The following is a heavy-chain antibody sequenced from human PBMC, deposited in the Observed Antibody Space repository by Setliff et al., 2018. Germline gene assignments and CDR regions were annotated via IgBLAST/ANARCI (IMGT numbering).Heavy chain of an antibody. Sequence: SETLSLTCTVSGGSISSYYWSWIRQPPGKGLEWIAYIYYSGSTNYNPSLKSRVTISVDTSKNQFSLKLSSVTAADTAVYYCATLTGDRGVDYWGQGRLVTVSS. CDR2: IYYSGST. CDR3: ATLTGDRGVDY. J-gene: IGHJ4*02. D-gene: IGHD7-27*01. V-gene: IGHV4-59*01. CDR1: GGSISSYY.